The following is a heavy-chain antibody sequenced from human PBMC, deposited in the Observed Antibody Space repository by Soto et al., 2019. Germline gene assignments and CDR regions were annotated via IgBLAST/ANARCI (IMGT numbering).Heavy chain of an antibody. CDR1: GDSVSSNSAA. CDR2: TYYRSKWYN. J-gene: IGHJ5*02. D-gene: IGHD6-19*01. V-gene: IGHV6-1*01. Sequence: QTLSLTCAISGDSVSSNSAAWNWIRQSPSRGLEWLGRTYYRSKWYNDYAVSVKSRITINPDTSKNQFSLQLNSVTPEDTAVYYCARGALIGSEYSSGWYWFDPWGQGTLVTVSS. CDR3: ARGALIGSEYSSGWYWFDP.